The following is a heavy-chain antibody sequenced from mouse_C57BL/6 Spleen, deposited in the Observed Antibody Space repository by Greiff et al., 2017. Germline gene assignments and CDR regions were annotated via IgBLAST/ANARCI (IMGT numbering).Heavy chain of an antibody. Sequence: QVQLQQPGAELVRPGSSVKLSCKASGYTFTSYWMHWVKQRPIQGLEWIGNIDRSNSDTHYNQKFKDQATLTVDKSSSTAYMQLSSLTSEDSAVYYCARAWVDAGDFDYWGQGTTLTVSS. J-gene: IGHJ2*01. V-gene: IGHV1-52*01. CDR1: GYTFTSYW. CDR3: ARAWVDAGDFDY. D-gene: IGHD4-1*01. CDR2: IDRSNSDT.